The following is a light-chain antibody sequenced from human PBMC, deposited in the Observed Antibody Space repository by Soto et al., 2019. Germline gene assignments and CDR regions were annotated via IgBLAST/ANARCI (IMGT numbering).Light chain of an antibody. CDR2: EVN. CDR1: SSDVGGYNY. J-gene: IGLJ1*01. V-gene: IGLV2-8*01. Sequence: QSALTQPPSASGSPGQSVTISCTGTSSDVGGYNYVSWYQQHPGKAPKLMIYEVNKRPSGVPDRFSDSRSGTSASLAITGLQAEDDGDYYCQSYDSSLSGSSVFGTGTKLTVL. CDR3: QSYDSSLSGSSV.